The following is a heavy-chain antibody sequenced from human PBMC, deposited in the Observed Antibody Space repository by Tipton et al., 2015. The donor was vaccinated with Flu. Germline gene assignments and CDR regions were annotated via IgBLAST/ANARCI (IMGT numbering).Heavy chain of an antibody. V-gene: IGHV4-59*01. Sequence: TLSLTCSVSGGSISSYYWSWIRQSPGKGLEWIGYISYSGSTNYNPSLKSRVTISVDTSKNQFSLKLSSVTAADTAVYYCARLSSNWYHQLDNWCQGTLVTVSS. D-gene: IGHD6-13*01. CDR1: GGSISSYY. J-gene: IGHJ4*02. CDR2: ISYSGST. CDR3: ARLSSNWYHQLDN.